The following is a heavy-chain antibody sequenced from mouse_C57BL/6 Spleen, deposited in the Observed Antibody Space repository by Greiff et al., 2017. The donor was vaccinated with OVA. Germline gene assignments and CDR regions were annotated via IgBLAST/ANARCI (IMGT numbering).Heavy chain of an antibody. D-gene: IGHD1-1*01. CDR3: TKPTGVATDYAMDY. J-gene: IGHJ4*01. V-gene: IGHV1-15*01. Sequence: QVQLQQSGAELVRPGASVTLSCKASGYTFTDYEMHWVKQTPVHGLEWIGAIDPETGGTAYNQKFKGKAILTTDKSSSTAYMELRSLTSEDSAVYYCTKPTGVATDYAMDYWGQGTSVTVSS. CDR2: IDPETGGT. CDR1: GYTFTDYE.